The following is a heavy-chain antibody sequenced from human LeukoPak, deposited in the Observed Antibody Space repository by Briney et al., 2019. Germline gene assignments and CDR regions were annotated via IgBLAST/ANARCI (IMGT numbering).Heavy chain of an antibody. CDR2: INHSGST. CDR3: ARGRARGLLGSGWFIFDY. D-gene: IGHD6-19*01. V-gene: IGHV4-34*01. Sequence: SETLSLTCAVYGGSFSGYYWSWIRQPPGKGLEWIGEINHSGSTNYNPSLKSRVTISVDTSKNQFSLKLSSATAADTAVYYCARGRARGLLGSGWFIFDYWGQGTLVTVSS. J-gene: IGHJ4*02. CDR1: GGSFSGYY.